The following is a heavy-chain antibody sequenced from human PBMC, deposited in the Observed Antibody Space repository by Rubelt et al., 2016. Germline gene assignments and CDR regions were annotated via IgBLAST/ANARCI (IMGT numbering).Heavy chain of an antibody. V-gene: IGHV4-34*01. Sequence: QVQLQQWGAGLLKPSETLSLTCAVYGGSFSGYYWSWIRQPPGKGLEWIGTIYYSGTTYYNPSLKSRVTISVDTSKNQFSLKLSSGTAADTAVYYCARHNGGSRGVGYWSQGTLVTVSS. J-gene: IGHJ4*02. CDR2: IYYSGTT. CDR1: GGSFSGYY. D-gene: IGHD2-8*02. CDR3: ARHNGGSRGVGY.